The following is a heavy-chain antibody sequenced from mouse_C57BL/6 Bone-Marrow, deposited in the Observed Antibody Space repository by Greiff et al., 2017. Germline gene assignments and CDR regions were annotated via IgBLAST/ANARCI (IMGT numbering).Heavy chain of an antibody. V-gene: IGHV1-81*01. CDR3: ARDGYFGFAY. CDR1: GYTFTSYG. J-gene: IGHJ3*01. D-gene: IGHD2-3*01. CDR2: IYPRSGNT. Sequence: VQLQQSGAELARPGASVKLSCKASGYTFTSYGISWVKQRTGQGLEWIGEIYPRSGNTYYNQKFKGKATLTVDTSSSTAYMQLSSLTSEDSAVYYCARDGYFGFAYWGQGTLVTVSA.